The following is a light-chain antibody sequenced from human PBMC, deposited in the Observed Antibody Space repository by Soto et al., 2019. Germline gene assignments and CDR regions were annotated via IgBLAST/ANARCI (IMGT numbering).Light chain of an antibody. J-gene: IGKJ5*01. CDR3: QKYNNWPIN. Sequence: EIVMTQSPATLSVSLGEIATLSCSASQSVSSDLAWYQQKPGQGPRLLIYAASTRATDIPARFSGSGSGTAFTLTISSLQSEDFAIYYCQKYNNWPINFGQGTRLEIK. CDR2: AAS. CDR1: QSVSSD. V-gene: IGKV3-15*01.